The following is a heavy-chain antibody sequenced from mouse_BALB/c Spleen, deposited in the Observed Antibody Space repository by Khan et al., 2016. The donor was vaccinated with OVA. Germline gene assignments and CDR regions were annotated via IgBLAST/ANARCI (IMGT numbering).Heavy chain of an antibody. J-gene: IGHJ1*01. CDR1: GFTFSTFG. CDR3: ARSGGNFHWYFDV. V-gene: IGHV5-17*02. D-gene: IGHD2-1*01. Sequence: EVQLVESGGGLVQPGGSRKLSCAASGFTFSTFGMHWVRQAPWKGLEWVAYISSGSSTIYYVDTVKGRFTISRDNPKNTLFLQMTSLRSEDSAMYYCARSGGNFHWYFDVWGAGTSVTVSS. CDR2: ISSGSSTI.